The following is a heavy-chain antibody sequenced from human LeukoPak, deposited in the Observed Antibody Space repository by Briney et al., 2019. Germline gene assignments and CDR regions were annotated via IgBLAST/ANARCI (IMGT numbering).Heavy chain of an antibody. J-gene: IGHJ3*02. Sequence: PGGSLRLSCAASGFTFSLYGMHWVRQAPGKGLEWVAVISYDGSNKYYADSVKGRFTISRDNSKNTLYLQMNSLRAEDTAVYYCARDGKMATTQYDAFDIWGQGTMVTVSS. CDR3: ARDGKMATTQYDAFDI. D-gene: IGHD5-24*01. CDR2: ISYDGSNK. V-gene: IGHV3-30*19. CDR1: GFTFSLYG.